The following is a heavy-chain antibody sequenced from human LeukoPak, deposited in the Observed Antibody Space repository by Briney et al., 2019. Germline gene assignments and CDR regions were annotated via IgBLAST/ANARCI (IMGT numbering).Heavy chain of an antibody. J-gene: IGHJ1*01. CDR1: GFTFSSYF. V-gene: IGHV3-74*03. Sequence: GGTLRLSCAASGFTFSSYFMHWVRQAPGKGLVWVSRVSNDGTYTEYADSVKGRFTISRDNAKDTLYLQVNSLRAEDTAVYYCAITVDCRATTDCYSYFHHWGQGTLVTVSS. CDR2: VSNDGTYT. CDR3: AITVDCRATTDCYSYFHH. D-gene: IGHD2-21*02.